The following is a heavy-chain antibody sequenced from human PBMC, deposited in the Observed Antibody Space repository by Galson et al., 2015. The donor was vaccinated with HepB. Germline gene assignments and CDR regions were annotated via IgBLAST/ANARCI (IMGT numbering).Heavy chain of an antibody. J-gene: IGHJ4*02. CDR3: ARADELVPDY. CDR2: ISAYNGNT. CDR1: GFTFTSYG. D-gene: IGHD3-10*01. V-gene: IGHV1-18*01. Sequence: SVKVSCKASGFTFTSYGISWVRQAPGQGLEWMGWISAYNGNTNYAQKFQGRVTMTRDTSISTAYMELSRLRSDDTAVYYCARADELVPDYWGQGTLVTVSS.